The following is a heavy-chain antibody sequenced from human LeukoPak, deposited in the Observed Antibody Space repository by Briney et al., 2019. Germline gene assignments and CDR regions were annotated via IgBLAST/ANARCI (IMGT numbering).Heavy chain of an antibody. J-gene: IGHJ4*02. Sequence: PGGSLRLXCAASGFTFSSYEMNWDRQAPGKGLEWVSYISSSGSTIYYADSVKGRFTISRDNAKNSLYLQMNSLRAEDTAVYYCANSPFWSGYSPRDYWGQGTLVTVSS. CDR1: GFTFSSYE. CDR2: ISSSGSTI. CDR3: ANSPFWSGYSPRDY. V-gene: IGHV3-48*03. D-gene: IGHD3-3*01.